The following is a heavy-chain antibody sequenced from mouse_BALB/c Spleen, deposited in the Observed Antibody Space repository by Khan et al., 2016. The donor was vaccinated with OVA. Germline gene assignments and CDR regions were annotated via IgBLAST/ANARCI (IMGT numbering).Heavy chain of an antibody. J-gene: IGHJ3*01. V-gene: IGHV1S137*01. CDR2: VNTYYGDA. CDR1: GYTFTDFT. Sequence: VQLQESGAELVRPGVSVKISCKGSGYTFTDFTMHWVKQSHAKSLEWIGVVNTYYGDATYNQKFKGKATMTVDKSSTTAYMELARLTSEDSAIYYGAGGGGGDRFVYWGQGTLVTVSA. CDR3: AGGGGGDRFVY.